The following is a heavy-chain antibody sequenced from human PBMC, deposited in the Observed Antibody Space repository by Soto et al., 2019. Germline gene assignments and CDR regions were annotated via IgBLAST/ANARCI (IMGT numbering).Heavy chain of an antibody. CDR2: VYHTGTT. CDR3: TRSLGYCSGGSCYSHH. Sequence: SETLSLTCAVSGYSISGDYYWGWIRQPSGKGLEWIGNVYHTGTTYYNPSLKSRVAMSVDTSKNQFSLKLSSVTAADTAVYYCTRSLGYCSGGSCYSHHWGQGTLVTVSS. CDR1: GYSISGDYY. J-gene: IGHJ5*02. V-gene: IGHV4-38-2*01. D-gene: IGHD2-15*01.